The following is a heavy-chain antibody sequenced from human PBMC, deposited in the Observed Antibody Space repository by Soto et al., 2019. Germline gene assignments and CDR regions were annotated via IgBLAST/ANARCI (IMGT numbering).Heavy chain of an antibody. CDR2: ILPIFDTT. CDR3: ATGGRGYSSAPRFYFEY. D-gene: IGHD5-18*01. J-gene: IGHJ4*02. CDR1: GGIFSSNA. V-gene: IGHV1-69*01. Sequence: QVQLVQSGAEVKKPGSSVKVSCQASGGIFSSNAISCVRQAPGQGHEWMGGILPIFDTTHYAQKFQGRVTITADESTSTAYRELSSLKSEDTALYYCATGGRGYSSAPRFYFEYWGQGTLVTVSS.